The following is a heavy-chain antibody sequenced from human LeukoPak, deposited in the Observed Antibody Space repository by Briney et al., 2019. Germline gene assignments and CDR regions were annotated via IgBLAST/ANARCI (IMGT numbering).Heavy chain of an antibody. CDR1: GFTFSSYA. V-gene: IGHV3-23*01. CDR2: IDPSGVDT. Sequence: GGSLRLSCAASGFTFSSYAMSWVRQAPGKGLDWVSAIDPSGVDTFYADSVRGRFTISRDNSKHTLYLQMNSLRADDTAVYYCAKAQVVVVAATLDYWGQGTLVTVSS. J-gene: IGHJ4*02. CDR3: AKAQVVVVAATLDY. D-gene: IGHD2-15*01.